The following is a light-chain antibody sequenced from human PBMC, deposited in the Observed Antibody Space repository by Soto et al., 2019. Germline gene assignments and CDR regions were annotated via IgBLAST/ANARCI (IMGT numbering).Light chain of an antibody. J-gene: IGLJ3*02. CDR2: EVS. Sequence: QSALTQPASVSGSPGQSIAISCTGTTSDVGGYKYVSWYQQYPGKAPKVIIYEVSNRPSGVSNRFSGSKSGNTASLTISGLQAEDEADYYCVSYRGGDTPVFGAGTKLTVL. CDR3: VSYRGGDTPV. V-gene: IGLV2-14*01. CDR1: TSDVGGYKY.